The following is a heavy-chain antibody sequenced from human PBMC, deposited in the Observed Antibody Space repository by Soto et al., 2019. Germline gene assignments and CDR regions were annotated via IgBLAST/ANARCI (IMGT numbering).Heavy chain of an antibody. CDR1: GYTFTSYG. Sequence: QVQLVQSGAEVKKPGASVKVSCKASGYTFTSYGISWVRQAPGQGLEWMGWISAYNGNTNYAQKLQGRVTMTTDTXXSXAXXELRSLRSDDTAVYYCARDEGGTVRTYYYYYGMDVWGQGTTVTVSS. CDR3: ARDEGGTVRTYYYYYGMDV. CDR2: ISAYNGNT. V-gene: IGHV1-18*01. D-gene: IGHD4-4*01. J-gene: IGHJ6*02.